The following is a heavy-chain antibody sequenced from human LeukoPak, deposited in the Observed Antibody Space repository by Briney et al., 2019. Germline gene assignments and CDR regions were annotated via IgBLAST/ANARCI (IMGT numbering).Heavy chain of an antibody. CDR3: ARGAITFGGVIVAPTFDY. V-gene: IGHV4-59*01. D-gene: IGHD3-16*02. CDR1: GGSISSYY. Sequence: PSETLSLTCTVSGGSISSYYWSWIRQPPGKGLEWVGYIYYSGSTNYNPSLKSRVTISVDTSKNQFSLNLSSVTAADTAVYYCARGAITFGGVIVAPTFDYWGQGTLVTVSS. J-gene: IGHJ4*02. CDR2: IYYSGST.